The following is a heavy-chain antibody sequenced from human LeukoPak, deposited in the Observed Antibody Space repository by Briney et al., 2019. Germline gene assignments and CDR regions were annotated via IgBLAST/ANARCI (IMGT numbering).Heavy chain of an antibody. CDR3: ARTPLVRYFDS. D-gene: IGHD2-2*01. J-gene: IGHJ4*02. CDR1: GFTFSSYA. CDR2: VSGSAGTT. Sequence: GGSLRLSCAASGFTFSSYAMSWVRQAPGKGLEWVSAVSGSAGTTYYADSVKGRFTISRDNSKDTLYLQMNSLRAEDTALYYCARTPLVRYFDSWGQGTLVTVSS. V-gene: IGHV3-23*01.